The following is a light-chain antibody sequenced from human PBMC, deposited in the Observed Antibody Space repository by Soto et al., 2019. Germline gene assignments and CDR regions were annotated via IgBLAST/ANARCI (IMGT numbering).Light chain of an antibody. V-gene: IGKV3-20*01. J-gene: IGKJ4*01. CDR1: QRLSASD. CDR3: QQYGSSPT. Sequence: EIVLTQSPGTLSLSPGQRATLSCRASQRLSASDIAWYQQKPGQAPKFLIYGVSSRATGIPDRFSGSGSGTDFTLTISRLEPEDFAVYYCQQYGSSPTFGGGTKVDIK. CDR2: GVS.